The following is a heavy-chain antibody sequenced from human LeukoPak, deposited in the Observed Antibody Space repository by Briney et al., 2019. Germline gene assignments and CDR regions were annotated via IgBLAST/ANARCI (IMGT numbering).Heavy chain of an antibody. CDR2: IYHSGST. CDR1: GGSISSGGYS. J-gene: IGHJ2*01. Sequence: PSQTLSLTCAVSGGSISSGGYSWSWIRQPPGKGLEWIGYIYHSGSTYYNPSLKSRVTISVDRSKNQFSLKLSSVTAADTAVYYCARDPSPDEGHWYFDLWGRGTLVTVSS. CDR3: ARDPSPDEGHWYFDL. V-gene: IGHV4-30-2*01.